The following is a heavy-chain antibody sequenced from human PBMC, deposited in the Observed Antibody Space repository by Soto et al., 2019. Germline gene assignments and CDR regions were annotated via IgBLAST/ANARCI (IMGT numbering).Heavy chain of an antibody. CDR3: ARAGIGYDFWSGYYTRGGNWFDP. V-gene: IGHV4-31*03. Sequence: SETLSLTCTVSCGSISSGGYYWSWIRQHPGKGLEWIGYIYYSGSTYYNPSLKSRVTISVDTSKNQFSLKLSSVTAADTAVYYCARAGIGYDFWSGYYTRGGNWFDPWGQGTLVTVSS. J-gene: IGHJ5*02. CDR1: CGSISSGGYY. D-gene: IGHD3-3*01. CDR2: IYYSGST.